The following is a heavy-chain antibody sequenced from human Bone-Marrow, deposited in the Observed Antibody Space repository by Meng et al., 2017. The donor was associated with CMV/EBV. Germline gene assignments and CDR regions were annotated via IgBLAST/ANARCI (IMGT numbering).Heavy chain of an antibody. V-gene: IGHV1-2*02. CDR2: INPNDDT. CDR1: GYSVTDYY. D-gene: IGHD6-19*01. Sequence: QVALGQAGVEVKKPGALVKFSCKASGYSVTDYYIPWVRQAPGQWLEWMGWINPNDDTNYAQNFQGRVTMTRDMSINTVYMELSRLTSDDTAVYYCARSSGWSRFDYWGLGTLVTVSS. J-gene: IGHJ4*02. CDR3: ARSSGWSRFDY.